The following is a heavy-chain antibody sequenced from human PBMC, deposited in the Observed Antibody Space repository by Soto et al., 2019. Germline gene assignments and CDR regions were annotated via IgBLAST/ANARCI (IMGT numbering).Heavy chain of an antibody. V-gene: IGHV5-51*01. D-gene: IGHD1-20*01. CDR3: ARRLDNTLAY. CDR1: GYNFATYW. J-gene: IGHJ4*02. CDR2: IYPHDSDT. Sequence: GESLKISCKGSGYNFATYWIGWVRQMPGKGLEWMGIIYPHDSDTRYSPSFRGQVTISADTSTSTAYLQWRSLKASDTAMYYCARRLDNTLAYWGQGTRVTAYS.